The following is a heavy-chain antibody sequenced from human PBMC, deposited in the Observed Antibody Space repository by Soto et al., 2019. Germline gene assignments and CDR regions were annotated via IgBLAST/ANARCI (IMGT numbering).Heavy chain of an antibody. V-gene: IGHV2-5*02. CDR1: GFSLSTSGVG. D-gene: IGHD3-16*01. CDR2: IYWDDDK. Sequence: QITLKESGPTLVKPTQTLTLTCTFSGFSLSTSGVGVGWIRQPPGKALEWLALIYWDDDKRYSPSLKSRLTITKYTSKSQGVLTRTNMDPVDTATYYCAHRLYDYVWGTNWFDPWGQGTLVTVSS. CDR3: AHRLYDYVWGTNWFDP. J-gene: IGHJ5*02.